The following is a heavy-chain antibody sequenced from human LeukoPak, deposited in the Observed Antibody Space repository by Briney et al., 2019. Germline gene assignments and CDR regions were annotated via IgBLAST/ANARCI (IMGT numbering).Heavy chain of an antibody. Sequence: PGGSLRLSCAASGISFSNDYMSWVRQAPGKGLEWVSAIYADGYTRDAASVKGRSSISRHNSKNTVYLQMDNLRPEDTAVYYCARDRRGEKDFDVWGPGTMVTVSS. CDR2: IYADGYT. CDR1: GISFSNDY. V-gene: IGHV3-53*04. J-gene: IGHJ3*01. CDR3: ARDRRGEKDFDV.